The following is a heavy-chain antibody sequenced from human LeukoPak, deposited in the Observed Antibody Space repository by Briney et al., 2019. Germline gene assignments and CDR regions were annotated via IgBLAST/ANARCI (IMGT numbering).Heavy chain of an antibody. D-gene: IGHD2-2*01. V-gene: IGHV4-34*01. CDR1: GGSFSGYY. J-gene: IGHJ6*02. Sequence: PSETLSLTCAVYGGSFSGYYWSWIRQPPGKGLEWIGEINHSGSTNYNPSLKSRVTISVDTSKNQFSLKLSSVTAADTDVYYCARGRGVVVPAASYYYYYGMDVWGQGTTVTVSS. CDR2: INHSGST. CDR3: ARGRGVVVPAASYYYYYGMDV.